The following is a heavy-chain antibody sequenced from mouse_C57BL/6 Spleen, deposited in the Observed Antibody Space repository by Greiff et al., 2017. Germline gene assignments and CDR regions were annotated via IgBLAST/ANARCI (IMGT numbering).Heavy chain of an antibody. CDR3: ARREDYSSSYPMDY. CDR1: GYTFTGYW. CDR2: IDPSDSYT. Sequence: QVQLQQPGAELVMPGASVKLSCKASGYTFTGYWMHWVKQRPGQGLEWIGEIDPSDSYTNYNQKFKGKSTLTVDKSSSSAYMQLSSLTSEDSAVYYWARREDYSSSYPMDYWGQGTTLTVSS. V-gene: IGHV1-69*01. J-gene: IGHJ2*01. D-gene: IGHD1-1*01.